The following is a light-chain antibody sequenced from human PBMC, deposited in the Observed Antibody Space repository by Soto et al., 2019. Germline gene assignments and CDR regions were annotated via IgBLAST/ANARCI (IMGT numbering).Light chain of an antibody. J-gene: IGKJ4*01. CDR2: DAS. CDR1: HSVSRS. Sequence: EIVLTQSPATLSLSPGDRAVLSCRASHSVSRSLTWYQHKPGQAPRLLIYDASTRATGIPRRFSGSGSGTDFTLTISSLEPEDFAVYYCQQRSNRFGGGTKVDIK. V-gene: IGKV3-11*01. CDR3: QQRSNR.